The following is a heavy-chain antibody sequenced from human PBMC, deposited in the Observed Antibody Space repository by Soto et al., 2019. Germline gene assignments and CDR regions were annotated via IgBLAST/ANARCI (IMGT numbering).Heavy chain of an antibody. J-gene: IGHJ3*02. CDR1: GDSISSSY. Sequence: SETLSLTCTVSGDSISSSYWTWIRQPPVKVLEWIGYIYYSGTINYNPSLESRVTISIDTSKNQFSLRLASVTAADTAVYYCAKSVVHQWLVHDAFDIWGQGTTVTVSS. D-gene: IGHD6-19*01. V-gene: IGHV4-59*03. CDR2: IYYSGTI. CDR3: AKSVVHQWLVHDAFDI.